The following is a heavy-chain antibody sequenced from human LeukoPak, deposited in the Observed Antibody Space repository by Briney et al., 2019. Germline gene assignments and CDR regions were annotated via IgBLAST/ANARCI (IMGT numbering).Heavy chain of an antibody. CDR3: VRDLGGSTIAYYFDY. J-gene: IGHJ4*02. CDR2: LWYDGTNK. CDR1: GFTFRSYG. Sequence: PGRSLRLSCAASGFTFRSYGMHWVRQAPGKGLEWVAVLWYDGTNKYYVDSVKGRFTISRDNSKNTLYLQMNSLRADDTAIYYCVRDLGGSTIAYYFDYWGQGILVTVSS. D-gene: IGHD2-15*01. V-gene: IGHV3-33*01.